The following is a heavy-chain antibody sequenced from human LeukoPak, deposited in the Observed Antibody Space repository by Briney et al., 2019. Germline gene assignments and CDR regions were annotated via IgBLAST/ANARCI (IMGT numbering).Heavy chain of an antibody. Sequence: PGRSLRLSCAASGFTFDDFAMHWVRQVPGKGLEWVSGISWNSGNRGYADSVKDRFTISRDNAKNSLYLQMNSLRPEDTAFYYCAKDSGAWFGEGRNWFDPWGQGTVVTVSS. D-gene: IGHD3-10*01. V-gene: IGHV3-9*01. CDR2: ISWNSGNR. J-gene: IGHJ5*02. CDR1: GFTFDDFA. CDR3: AKDSGAWFGEGRNWFDP.